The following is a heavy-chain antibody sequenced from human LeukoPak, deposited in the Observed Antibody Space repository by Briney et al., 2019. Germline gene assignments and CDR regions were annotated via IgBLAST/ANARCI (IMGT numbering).Heavy chain of an antibody. D-gene: IGHD5-12*01. CDR1: GGSITGYY. J-gene: IGHJ4*02. CDR3: ARGTDVTPISGYYSFVY. CDR2: VFDTGRA. V-gene: IGHV4-4*07. Sequence: SETLSLTCTVSGGSITGYYWTWIRQPAGKGLEWIGRVFDTGRAYYNPSLERRVTISLDTSNNRFSLKETSVTAADTAVYYCARGTDVTPISGYYSFVYWGQGTLVSVSS.